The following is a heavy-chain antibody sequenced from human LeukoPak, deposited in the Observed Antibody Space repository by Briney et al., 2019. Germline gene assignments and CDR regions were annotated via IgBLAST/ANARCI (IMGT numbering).Heavy chain of an antibody. CDR3: ARRVGATAYYFDY. Sequence: PGGSLRLSCAASGFTFSSYGMHWVRQAPGKGLEWVAVIWYDGSNKYYADSVKGRFTISRDNSKNTLYLQMNSLRAEDTAVYYCARRVGATAYYFDYWGQGTLVTVSS. J-gene: IGHJ4*02. D-gene: IGHD1-26*01. V-gene: IGHV3-33*01. CDR1: GFTFSSYG. CDR2: IWYDGSNK.